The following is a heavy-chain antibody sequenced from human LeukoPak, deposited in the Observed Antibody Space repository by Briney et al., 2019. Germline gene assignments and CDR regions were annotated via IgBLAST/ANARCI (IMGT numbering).Heavy chain of an antibody. CDR1: GDSVSSNSAA. CDR3: ASSPKYSSSVYYFDY. CDR2: TYYRSKWYN. Sequence: SQTLSLTCAISGDSVSSNSAAWTWNRQSPSRGLEWLGRTYYRSKWYNDYAVSVKSRITINPDTSKNQFSLQLNSVTPEDTAVYYCASSPKYSSSVYYFDYWGQGTLVTVSS. V-gene: IGHV6-1*01. J-gene: IGHJ4*02. D-gene: IGHD6-6*01.